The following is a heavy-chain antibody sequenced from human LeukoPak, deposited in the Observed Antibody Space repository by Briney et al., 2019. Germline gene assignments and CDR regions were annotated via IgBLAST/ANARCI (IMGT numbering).Heavy chain of an antibody. CDR3: ARVYYSNSYDYWYFDL. CDR1: GGSIRSYY. D-gene: IGHD6-13*01. Sequence: SETLSLTCTVSGGSIRSYYWSWIRQPPGKGLEWIAYIYYSGSTNYNPSLKSRVTISVDTSKNQFSLKVTSVTAADTAVYYCARVYYSNSYDYWYFDLWGCGTLVTVSS. J-gene: IGHJ2*01. V-gene: IGHV4-59*01. CDR2: IYYSGST.